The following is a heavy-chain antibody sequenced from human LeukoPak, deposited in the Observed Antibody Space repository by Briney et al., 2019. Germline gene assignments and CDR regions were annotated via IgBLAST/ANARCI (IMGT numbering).Heavy chain of an antibody. J-gene: IGHJ4*02. V-gene: IGHV3-21*01. D-gene: IGHD6-13*01. CDR3: ASWAAAGPFDY. CDR2: ISSSSSYI. CDR1: GFTFSSYS. Sequence: GGSLRLSCEASGFTFSSYSMNWVRQAPGKGLEWVPSISSSSSYIYYADSVKGRFTISRDNAKNSLYLQMNSLRAEDTAVYYCASWAAAGPFDYWGQGTLVTVSS.